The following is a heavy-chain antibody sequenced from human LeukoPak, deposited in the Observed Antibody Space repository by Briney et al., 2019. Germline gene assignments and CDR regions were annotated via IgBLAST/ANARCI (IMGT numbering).Heavy chain of an antibody. Sequence: GGSLRLSCAASGFTFSSYAMSWVRRAPGKGLEWVSAISGSGGSTFHADSVKGRFTLSRDNSKNTLYLQMNSLRVEDTAVYYCANAKLVAGFYYFDYWGQGTLVTVSS. J-gene: IGHJ4*02. CDR3: ANAKLVAGFYYFDY. D-gene: IGHD6-19*01. CDR2: ISGSGGST. V-gene: IGHV3-23*01. CDR1: GFTFSSYA.